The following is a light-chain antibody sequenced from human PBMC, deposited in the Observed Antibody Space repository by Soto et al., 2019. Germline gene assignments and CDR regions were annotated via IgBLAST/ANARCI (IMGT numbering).Light chain of an antibody. CDR2: GAS. CDR3: QQFNNWPRT. J-gene: IGKJ1*01. CDR1: QSVSSN. V-gene: IGKV3-15*01. Sequence: EIVITQSPATLSVSPGERVTLSCRASQSVSSNLAWYQQKPGQAPRLLIYGASTRAPGIPARFSGSGSGTEFTLTISSLQSEDFAVYYCQQFNNWPRTFGQGTKVDIK.